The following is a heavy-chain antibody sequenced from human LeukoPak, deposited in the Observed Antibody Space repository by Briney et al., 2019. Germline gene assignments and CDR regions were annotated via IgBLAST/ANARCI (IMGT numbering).Heavy chain of an antibody. Sequence: SETLSLTCTVSAGSISSYYWSWIRQPPGKGLEWIGYIYYSGSTHYNPSLKSRVTMSLDTSRNQVSLKLSSVTAADTAIYYCVKSYYDSTGYSGWFDPWGQGTLVTVSS. CDR2: IYYSGST. CDR3: VKSYYDSTGYSGWFDP. J-gene: IGHJ5*02. D-gene: IGHD3-22*01. V-gene: IGHV4-59*08. CDR1: AGSISSYY.